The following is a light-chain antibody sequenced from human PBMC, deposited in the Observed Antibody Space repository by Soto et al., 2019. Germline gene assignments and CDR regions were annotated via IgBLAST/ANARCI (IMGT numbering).Light chain of an antibody. Sequence: DIQMTQSPTTVSASVGDIVTITCRASQNINTWLAWYQQKPGKAPKLLILKASTLESGVPSRFSGSGSGTEFTLTISSLQPDDLGTYYCQQYNNYFWAFGQGTKVDIK. V-gene: IGKV1-5*03. J-gene: IGKJ1*01. CDR2: KAS. CDR3: QQYNNYFWA. CDR1: QNINTW.